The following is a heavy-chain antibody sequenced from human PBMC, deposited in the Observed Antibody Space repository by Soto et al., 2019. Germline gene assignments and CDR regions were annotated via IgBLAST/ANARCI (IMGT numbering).Heavy chain of an antibody. CDR3: ARDRIMDTAGKPLKYYGMDV. CDR2: IYYSGNT. CDR1: GGPIRSGGYY. V-gene: IGHV4-31*03. Sequence: SETLALTFTVSGGPIRSGGYYWSWVRQNPGRGLEWIWTIYYSGNTYYNPSLKSRLTISVDTSKNQFSLNLSSVTAADTAVYYCARDRIMDTAGKPLKYYGMDVWGQGTTVTVSS. J-gene: IGHJ6*02. D-gene: IGHD5-18*01.